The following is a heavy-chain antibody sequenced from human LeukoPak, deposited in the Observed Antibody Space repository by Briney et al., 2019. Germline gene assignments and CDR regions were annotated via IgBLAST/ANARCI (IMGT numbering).Heavy chain of an antibody. CDR3: AKDWSSIVGATTLVDY. Sequence: GGSLRLSCAASGFTFSSYGMHWVRQAPGKGLEWVAVISYDGSNKYYADSVKGRFTISRDNSKNTLYLQMNSLRAEDTAVCYCAKDWSSIVGATTLVDYWGQGTLVTVSS. CDR1: GFTFSSYG. D-gene: IGHD1-26*01. V-gene: IGHV3-30*18. J-gene: IGHJ4*02. CDR2: ISYDGSNK.